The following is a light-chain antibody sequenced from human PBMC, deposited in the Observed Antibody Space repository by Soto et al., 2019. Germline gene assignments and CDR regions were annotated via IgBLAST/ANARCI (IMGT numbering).Light chain of an antibody. CDR2: DAS. J-gene: IGKJ5*01. V-gene: IGKV3-11*01. Sequence: EIVLTQSPATLSLSPGEGATLSCRASQSVGSLLAWYQQKPGQAPRLVIYDASNRATGIPARFSGSRSGTVFTLIISSLDPEDFSVYYCQQRSNWIITFGQGTRLEIK. CDR3: QQRSNWIIT. CDR1: QSVGSL.